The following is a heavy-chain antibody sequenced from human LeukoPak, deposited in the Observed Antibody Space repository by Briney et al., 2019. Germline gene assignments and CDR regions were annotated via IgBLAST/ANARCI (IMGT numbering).Heavy chain of an antibody. CDR2: IYHNGRT. CDR3: ARSKRTTALGLNDAFDI. V-gene: IGHV4-59*12. J-gene: IGHJ3*02. D-gene: IGHD4-17*01. Sequence: SETLSLTCTVSGGSISSYYWSWIRQPPGKGLDWIGFIYHNGRTDYNPSLKSRVTISVDTSKNQFSLKLSSVTAADTAVYYCARSKRTTALGLNDAFDIWGQGTMVTVSS. CDR1: GGSISSYY.